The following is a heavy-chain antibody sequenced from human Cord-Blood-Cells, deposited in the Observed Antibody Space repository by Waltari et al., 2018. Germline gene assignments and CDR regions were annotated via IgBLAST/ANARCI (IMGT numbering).Heavy chain of an antibody. CDR1: GGSFSGYY. D-gene: IGHD3-22*01. J-gene: IGHJ4*02. Sequence: QVQLQQWGAGLLKPSETLSLTCAVYGGSFSGYYWSWIRQPPGKGLEWIGEINHSGSTNYNPALKMRVTISVDTSKNQFSLKLSSVTAADTAVYYCARALYYYDSSGPLDYWGQGTLVTVSS. V-gene: IGHV4-34*01. CDR3: ARALYYYDSSGPLDY. CDR2: INHSGST.